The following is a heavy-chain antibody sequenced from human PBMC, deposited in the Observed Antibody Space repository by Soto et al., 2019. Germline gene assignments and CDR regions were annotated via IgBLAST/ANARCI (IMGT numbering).Heavy chain of an antibody. Sequence: QVQLVQSGAEVKKPGASVKVSCKASGYTFTSYDINWVRQATGQGLEWMGWMNPNSGNTGNAQKFQGRITMTRNTSISTAYMELSSLRSEDTAVYYCARSVEWLASFDYCGPGTLVTVS. CDR2: MNPNSGNT. V-gene: IGHV1-8*01. CDR3: ARSVEWLASFDY. CDR1: GYTFTSYD. D-gene: IGHD5-12*01. J-gene: IGHJ4*02.